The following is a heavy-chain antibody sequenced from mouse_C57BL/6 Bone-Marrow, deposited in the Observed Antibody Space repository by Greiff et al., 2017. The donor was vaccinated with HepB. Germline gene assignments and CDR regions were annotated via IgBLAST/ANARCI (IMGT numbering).Heavy chain of an antibody. Sequence: VQLQQSGTELVKPGASVKLSCKASGYTFTSYWMHWVKQRPGQGLEWIGNINPSNGGTNYNEKFKSKATLTVDKSSSTAYMQLSSLTSDDSAVYYCARDSYDYPYYFDYWGQGTTLTVSS. V-gene: IGHV1-53*01. J-gene: IGHJ2*01. CDR3: ARDSYDYPYYFDY. D-gene: IGHD2-4*01. CDR1: GYTFTSYW. CDR2: INPSNGGT.